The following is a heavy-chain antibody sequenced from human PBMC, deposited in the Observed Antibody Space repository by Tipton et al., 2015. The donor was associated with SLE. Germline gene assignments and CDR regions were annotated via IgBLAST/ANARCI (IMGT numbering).Heavy chain of an antibody. CDR1: GGSISSSSYY. CDR2: IYYSGST. Sequence: TLSLTCTVSGGSISSSSYYWGWIRQPPGKGLEWIGSIYYSGSTYYNPSLKSRVTISVDTSKNQFSLKLSSVTAADTAVYYFARDLTGLGFDYWGQGTLVTVSS. V-gene: IGHV4-39*07. J-gene: IGHJ4*02. CDR3: ARDLTGLGFDY. D-gene: IGHD1-20*01.